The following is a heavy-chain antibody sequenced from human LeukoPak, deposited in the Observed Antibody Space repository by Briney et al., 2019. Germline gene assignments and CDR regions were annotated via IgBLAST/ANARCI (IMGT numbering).Heavy chain of an antibody. CDR3: ARARTYYYDSSGYVYYYHGMDV. D-gene: IGHD3-22*01. J-gene: IGHJ6*02. CDR2: IYSGGST. CDR1: GFTVSSNY. Sequence: GGSLRLSCAASGFTVSSNYMSWVRQAPGKGLEWVSVIYSGGSTYYADSVKGRFTISRDNSKNTLYLRVNSLRAEDTAVYYCARARTYYYDSSGYVYYYHGMDVWGQGTTVTVSS. V-gene: IGHV3-53*01.